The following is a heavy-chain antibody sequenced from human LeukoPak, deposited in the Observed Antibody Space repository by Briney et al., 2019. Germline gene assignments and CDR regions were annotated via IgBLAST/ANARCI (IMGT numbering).Heavy chain of an antibody. CDR1: GGSISSSSYY. Sequence: SETLSLTCTVSGGSISSSSYYWGWIRQPPGKGLEWIGSIYYSGSTYYNPSLKSRVTISVDTSKNQFSLKLSSVTAADTAVYYCARDTNYFDYWGQGTLVTVSS. D-gene: IGHD2-2*01. CDR3: ARDTNYFDY. CDR2: IYYSGST. J-gene: IGHJ4*02. V-gene: IGHV4-39*07.